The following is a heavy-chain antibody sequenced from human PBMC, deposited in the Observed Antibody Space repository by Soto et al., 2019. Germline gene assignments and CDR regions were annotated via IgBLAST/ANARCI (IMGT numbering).Heavy chain of an antibody. Sequence: SATLSLTCSVSGGSISFYNWNWIRQSPEKGLEWIGYVYHSGRTNYNPSLKSRVTISVDTSKNQFSLQLSAVTAADTAVYYCAKGDSTTHGDSFDIWGEGTMVTVS. J-gene: IGHJ3*02. D-gene: IGHD6-13*01. CDR1: GGSISFYN. V-gene: IGHV4-59*01. CDR2: VYHSGRT. CDR3: AKGDSTTHGDSFDI.